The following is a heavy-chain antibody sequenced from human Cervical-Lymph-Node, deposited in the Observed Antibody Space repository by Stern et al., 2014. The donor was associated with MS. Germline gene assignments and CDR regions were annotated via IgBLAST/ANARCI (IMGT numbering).Heavy chain of an antibody. V-gene: IGHV4-61*02. J-gene: IGHJ6*02. CDR3: ARDPINSVYGMDV. Sequence: QLQLQESGPGLVKPSQTLSLTCTVSGGSISSGSYYWSWIRQPAGKGLEWIGRIYTSGSTNYNPSLKSRVTISVDPSKTQSPLKLASGTAADTAVYYCARDPINSVYGMDVWGQGTTVTVSS. CDR2: IYTSGST. D-gene: IGHD3-9*01. CDR1: GGSISSGSYY.